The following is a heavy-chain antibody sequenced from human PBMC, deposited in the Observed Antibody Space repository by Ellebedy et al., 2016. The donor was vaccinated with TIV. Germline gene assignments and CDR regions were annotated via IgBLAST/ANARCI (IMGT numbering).Heavy chain of an antibody. Sequence: SETLSLTCAVYGGSFSGYYWSWIRQPPGKGLEWIGEINHSGSTNYNPSLKSRVTISVDTSKNQFSLKLSSVTAADTAVYYCARGSGLLWFGELFYWGQGTLVTVSS. CDR2: INHSGST. J-gene: IGHJ4*02. CDR3: ARGSGLLWFGELFY. CDR1: GGSFSGYY. V-gene: IGHV4-34*01. D-gene: IGHD3-10*01.